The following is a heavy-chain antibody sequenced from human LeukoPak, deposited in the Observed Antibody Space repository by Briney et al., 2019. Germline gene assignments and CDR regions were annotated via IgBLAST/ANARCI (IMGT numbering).Heavy chain of an antibody. D-gene: IGHD3-3*01. CDR2: IWYDGSNK. CDR1: GFTFSSYG. V-gene: IGHV3-33*01. CDR3: ARAKAHYDFWSGYSTDAFDI. J-gene: IGHJ3*02. Sequence: PGGSLRLSCAASGFTFSSYGMHWVRQAPGKGLKWVAVIWYDGSNKYYADSVKGRFTISRDNSKNTLYLQMNSLRAEDTAVYYCARAKAHYDFWSGYSTDAFDIWGQGTMVTVSS.